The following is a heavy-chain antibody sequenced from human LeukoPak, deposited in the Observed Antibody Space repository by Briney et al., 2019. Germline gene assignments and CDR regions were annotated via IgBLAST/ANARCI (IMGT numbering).Heavy chain of an antibody. CDR1: GYSFTSYW. D-gene: IGHD1-1*01. CDR2: IYPGDSDT. V-gene: IGHV5-51*01. Sequence: GESLKISCKGSGYSFTSYWIGWVRQLPGKGLKWMGIIYPGDSDTRYSPSFQGQVTISADKSISTAYLQCSSLKASDTAMYYCARQGSYNDYFYYGMDVWGQGTTVTVS. CDR3: ARQGSYNDYFYYGMDV. J-gene: IGHJ6*02.